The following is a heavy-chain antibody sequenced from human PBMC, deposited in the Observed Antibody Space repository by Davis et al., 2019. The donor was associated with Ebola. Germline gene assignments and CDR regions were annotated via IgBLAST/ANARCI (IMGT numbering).Heavy chain of an antibody. CDR1: GFTFSGYG. V-gene: IGHV3-33*01. Sequence: GESLKISCAASGFTFSGYGMHWVRQAPGKGLEWVALIWYDGNKKYYADSVKGRFTISRDNSKNTVYLEMSRLTTEDTALYYCARVDQTGRFTGLDYWGQGALVTVSS. J-gene: IGHJ4*02. CDR2: IWYDGNKK. D-gene: IGHD1-14*01. CDR3: ARVDQTGRFTGLDY.